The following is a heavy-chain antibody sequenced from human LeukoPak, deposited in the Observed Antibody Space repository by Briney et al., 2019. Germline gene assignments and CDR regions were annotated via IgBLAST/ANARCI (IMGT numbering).Heavy chain of an antibody. D-gene: IGHD3-10*01. Sequence: GGSLRPSCAASGFTFSSYAMSWVRQAPGKGLEWVSSITESGDNTYYADSVKGRFTISRDNSENTLYLQMNSLRAEDTAVYYCAAKTRLSAVTSYYYVDVWGKGTTATVSS. CDR2: ITESGDNT. CDR3: AAKTRLSAVTSYYYVDV. J-gene: IGHJ6*03. CDR1: GFTFSSYA. V-gene: IGHV3-23*01.